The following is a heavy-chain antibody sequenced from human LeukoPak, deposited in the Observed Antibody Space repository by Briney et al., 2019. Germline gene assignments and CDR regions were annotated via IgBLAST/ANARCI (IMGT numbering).Heavy chain of an antibody. CDR2: ISYTDGST. V-gene: IGHV3-23*01. CDR1: GFTFSSYA. D-gene: IGHD2-15*01. J-gene: IGHJ2*01. CDR3: AKDRGEDCSGGSCYSFWYFDL. Sequence: GGSLRLSCAASGFTFSSYAMSWVRQAPRKGLEWVSSISYTDGSTYYADSVKGRFTISRDNSKNTLYLQMNSLRAEDTAVYYCAKDRGEDCSGGSCYSFWYFDLWGRGTLVTVSS.